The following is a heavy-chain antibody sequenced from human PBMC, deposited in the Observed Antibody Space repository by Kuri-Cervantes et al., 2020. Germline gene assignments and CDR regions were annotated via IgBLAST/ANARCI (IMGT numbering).Heavy chain of an antibody. J-gene: IGHJ4*02. CDR2: ISGSGGST. D-gene: IGHD3-22*01. CDR3: TRDEGSYYDSSGYSWGFGGY. V-gene: IGHV3-23*01. Sequence: GESLKISCAASRIAFTYYGIHWVRQAPGKGLEWVSAISGSGGSTYYADSVKGRFTISRDNSKNTLYLQMNSLRAEDTAVYYCTRDEGSYYDSSGYSWGFGGYWGQGTLVTVSS. CDR1: RIAFTYYG.